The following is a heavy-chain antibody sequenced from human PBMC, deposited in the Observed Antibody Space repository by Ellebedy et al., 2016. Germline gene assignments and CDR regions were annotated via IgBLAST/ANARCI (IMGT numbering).Heavy chain of an antibody. D-gene: IGHD3-16*02. Sequence: ASVKVSXXTSGYSFTSFAISWVRQAPGQGLEWMGWISTFNGNTKYPQKLQGRVTVTTDTSTSTVYMELRSLRSDDTAVYYCARAPLGLRLGELSLGADYWGQGTLVTVSS. CDR1: GYSFTSFA. V-gene: IGHV1-18*01. J-gene: IGHJ4*02. CDR2: ISTFNGNT. CDR3: ARAPLGLRLGELSLGADY.